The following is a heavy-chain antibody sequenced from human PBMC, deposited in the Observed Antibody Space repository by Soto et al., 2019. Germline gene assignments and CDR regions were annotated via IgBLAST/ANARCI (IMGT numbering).Heavy chain of an antibody. J-gene: IGHJ3*02. D-gene: IGHD2-8*02. CDR1: GFSLSTSGVG. CDR3: AHSDVVLVARHTFDI. V-gene: IGHV2-5*02. Sequence: QITLKESGPTLVKPTQTLTLTCTFSGFSLSTSGVGVGWIRQPPGKALEWLALIYWDDYKDYNPSLKSRLTITTDTSKNQVVLTITNMDPVDTATYYCAHSDVVLVARHTFDIWGQGTMVTVSS. CDR2: IYWDDYK.